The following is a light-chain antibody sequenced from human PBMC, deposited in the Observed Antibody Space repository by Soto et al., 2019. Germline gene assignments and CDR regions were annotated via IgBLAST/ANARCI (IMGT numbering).Light chain of an antibody. CDR1: NIGSKS. Sequence: SYELTQPPSESVAPGKTARITCGGNNIGSKSVHWYQQKPGQAPVLVIYYDSDRPSGIPERFSGSNSGNTATLTISRVEAGDEADYYCQVWDSSSDHRVFGGGTKVTVL. J-gene: IGLJ3*02. V-gene: IGLV3-21*04. CDR3: QVWDSSSDHRV. CDR2: YDS.